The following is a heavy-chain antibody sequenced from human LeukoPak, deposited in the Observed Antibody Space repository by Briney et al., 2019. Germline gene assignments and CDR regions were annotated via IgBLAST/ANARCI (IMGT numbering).Heavy chain of an antibody. CDR2: IYYSGST. Sequence: PSETLSLTCTVSGGSISSSSYYWGWIRQPPGKGLEWIGSIYYSGSTYYNPSLKSRVTISVDTSKNQFSLKLSSVTAADTAVYYCARRPYYYGSGSYWFDPWGQGTLVTVSS. J-gene: IGHJ5*02. V-gene: IGHV4-39*01. CDR1: GGSISSSSYY. CDR3: ARRPYYYGSGSYWFDP. D-gene: IGHD3-10*01.